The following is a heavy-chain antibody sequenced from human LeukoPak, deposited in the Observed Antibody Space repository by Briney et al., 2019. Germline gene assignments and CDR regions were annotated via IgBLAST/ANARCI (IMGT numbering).Heavy chain of an antibody. J-gene: IGHJ4*02. CDR2: ISTSSSYI. CDR1: GFTFSSYA. D-gene: IGHD6-13*01. Sequence: GGSLRLSCADSGFTFSSYAMTWVRQAPGKGLEWVSSISTSSSYIYYADSVKGRFTISRDNAKNSLYLQMNSLRAEDTAVYYCARDFSSWLAYFDYWGQGTLVTVSS. CDR3: ARDFSSWLAYFDY. V-gene: IGHV3-21*01.